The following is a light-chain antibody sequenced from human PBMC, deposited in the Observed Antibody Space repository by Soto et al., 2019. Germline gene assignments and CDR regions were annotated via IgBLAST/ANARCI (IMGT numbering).Light chain of an antibody. V-gene: IGKV3-20*01. Sequence: EIVLTQSPGTLSLSPGERATLSCRASQSISSNYLAWYQQKPGQAPRLLIYGASSRATGIPDRFSGSGSGTDFTLTISRLEPEDFAVYYCLQYGNSPWTFGRGTKVDIK. CDR2: GAS. CDR1: QSISSNY. J-gene: IGKJ1*01. CDR3: LQYGNSPWT.